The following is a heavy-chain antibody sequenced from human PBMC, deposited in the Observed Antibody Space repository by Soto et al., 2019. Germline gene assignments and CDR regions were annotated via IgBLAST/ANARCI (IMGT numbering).Heavy chain of an antibody. J-gene: IGHJ4*02. CDR2: IYYSGST. CDR1: GGSINVYY. D-gene: IGHD2-2*01. CDR3: ARVVGYCSSTSCYGKSVYFDY. Sequence: SETLSLTCTVSGGSINVYYWSWIRQPPGKGLEWIGYIYYSGSTNYNPSLKSRVTISVDTSKNQFSLKLSSVTAADTAVYYCARVVGYCSSTSCYGKSVYFDYWGQGTLVTVSS. V-gene: IGHV4-59*01.